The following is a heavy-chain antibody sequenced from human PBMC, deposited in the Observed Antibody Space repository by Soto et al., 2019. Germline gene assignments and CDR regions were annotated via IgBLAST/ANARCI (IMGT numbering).Heavy chain of an antibody. CDR2: IYSGGST. Sequence: EVQLVASGGGLVQPGGSLRLSCAASGFTVSSNYMSWVRQAPGKGLEWVSVIYSGGSTYYADSVKGRFTISRDNSKNTLYLQMNSLRAEDTAVYYCARVLTGYCSSTSCSYYYYYYMDVWGKGTTVTVSS. CDR3: ARVLTGYCSSTSCSYYYYYYMDV. V-gene: IGHV3-66*01. D-gene: IGHD2-2*01. CDR1: GFTVSSNY. J-gene: IGHJ6*03.